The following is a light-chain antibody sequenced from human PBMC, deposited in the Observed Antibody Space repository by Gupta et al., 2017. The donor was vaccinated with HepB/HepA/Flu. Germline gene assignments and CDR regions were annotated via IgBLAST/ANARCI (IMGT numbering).Light chain of an antibody. CDR3: QTCESG. V-gene: IGLV1-51*02. CDR1: SPNFENKY. Sequence: SVSTQPPSVPAAPGKKVPISCSASSPNFENKYASWYQQPPGIALKHLIYENDKRPSGIPDPFSGSNSVNTATLGMTGLQTWDDADYYCQTCESGFGGGTKLNGL. CDR2: END. J-gene: IGLJ3*02.